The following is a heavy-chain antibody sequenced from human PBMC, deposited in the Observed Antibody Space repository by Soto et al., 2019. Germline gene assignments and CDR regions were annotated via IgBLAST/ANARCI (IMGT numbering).Heavy chain of an antibody. CDR1: GGTFSSYA. D-gene: IGHD3-10*01. CDR3: ARSGDYYGSGTPVPYFDY. Sequence: SVKVSCKASGGTFSSYAISWVRQAPGQGXEWMGGIIPIFGTANYAQKFQGRVTITADKSTSTAYMELSSLRSEDTAVYYCARSGDYYGSGTPVPYFDYWGQGTLVTVSS. CDR2: IIPIFGTA. J-gene: IGHJ4*02. V-gene: IGHV1-69*06.